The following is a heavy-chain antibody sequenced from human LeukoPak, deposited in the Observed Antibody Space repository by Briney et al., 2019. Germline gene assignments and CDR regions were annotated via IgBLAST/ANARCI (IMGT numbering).Heavy chain of an antibody. V-gene: IGHV4-30-4*08. CDR2: IYYSGST. CDR3: ARGSSLHPYY. Sequence: SETLSLTCTVSGGSISSGDYYWRWIRQPPGKGLEWIGYIYYSGSTYYNPSLKSRVTISVDTSKNQFSLKLSSVTAADTAVYYCARGSSLHPYYWGQGTLVTVSS. D-gene: IGHD6-6*01. J-gene: IGHJ4*02. CDR1: GGSISSGDYY.